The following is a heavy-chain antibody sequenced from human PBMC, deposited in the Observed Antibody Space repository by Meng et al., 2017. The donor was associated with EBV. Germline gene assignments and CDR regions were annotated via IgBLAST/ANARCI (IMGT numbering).Heavy chain of an antibody. Sequence: QVQLVQSGAEVKKPXASVKVXCKASGYTFTNYDINWVRQATGQGLEWMGWMNPNNGNTGYAQKFQGRVTMTRNPSINTAYMELTSLTSEDTAVYYCARGETVAGTWWFDPWGPGTLGTVSS. CDR1: GYTFTNYD. D-gene: IGHD6-19*01. V-gene: IGHV1-8*01. CDR2: MNPNNGNT. J-gene: IGHJ5*02. CDR3: ARGETVAGTWWFDP.